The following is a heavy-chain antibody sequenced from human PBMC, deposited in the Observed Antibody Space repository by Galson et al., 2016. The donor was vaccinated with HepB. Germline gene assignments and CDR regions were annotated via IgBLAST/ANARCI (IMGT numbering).Heavy chain of an antibody. CDR3: ASQASTYFDVLTGYPHSPPDY. Sequence: SVKVSCKASGYTFTAYTMNWVRQAPGQGLEWMGWVNTNTGSPTYAQGFTGRFVFSLDTSVSTAYLQISSLKAEDTAVYYCASQASTYFDVLTGYPHSPPDYWGQGTLVTVSS. D-gene: IGHD3-9*01. CDR1: GYTFTAYT. J-gene: IGHJ4*02. V-gene: IGHV7-4-1*02. CDR2: VNTNTGSP.